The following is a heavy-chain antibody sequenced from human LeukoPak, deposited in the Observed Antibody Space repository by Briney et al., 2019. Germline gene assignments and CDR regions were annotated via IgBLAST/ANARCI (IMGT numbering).Heavy chain of an antibody. J-gene: IGHJ6*03. CDR2: ISGSGGST. CDR3: AKSPHRYYYYMDV. V-gene: IGHV3-23*01. Sequence: QTGGSLRLSCAASGFTFSSYAMSWVRQAPGKGLEWVSAISGSGGSTYYADPVKGRFTISRDNSKNTLYLQMNSLRAEDTAVYYCAKSPHRYYYYMDVWGKGTTVTVSS. CDR1: GFTFSSYA.